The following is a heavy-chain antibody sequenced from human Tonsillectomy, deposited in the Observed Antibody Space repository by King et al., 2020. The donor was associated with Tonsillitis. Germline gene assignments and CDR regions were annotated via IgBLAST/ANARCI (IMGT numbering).Heavy chain of an antibody. CDR1: GFTFSSYG. CDR2: ISYDGSNK. Sequence: HVQLVESGGGVVQPGRSLRLSCAASGFTFSSYGMHWVRQAPGKGLEWVAVISYDGSNKYYADSVKGRFTISRDNSKNTLYLQMNSLRAEDTAVYYCAKDQGGYSYGQEYFQHWGQGTLVTVSS. CDR3: AKDQGGYSYGQEYFQH. J-gene: IGHJ1*01. D-gene: IGHD5-18*01. V-gene: IGHV3-30*18.